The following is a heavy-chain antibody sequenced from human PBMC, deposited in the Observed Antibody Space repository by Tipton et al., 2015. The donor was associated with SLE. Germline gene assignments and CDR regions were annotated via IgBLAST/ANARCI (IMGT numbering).Heavy chain of an antibody. CDR3: ARVAATGIYWYFDL. CDR1: GGSISNYY. CDR2: IYYSGST. J-gene: IGHJ2*01. V-gene: IGHV4-59*12. Sequence: TLSLTCTVSGGSISNYYWSWIRQPPGKDLEWIGYIYYSGSTNYSPSLKSRVTISVDTSKKQFSLNLSSVTAADTAVYYCARVAATGIYWYFDLWGRGTLVTVSS. D-gene: IGHD6-13*01.